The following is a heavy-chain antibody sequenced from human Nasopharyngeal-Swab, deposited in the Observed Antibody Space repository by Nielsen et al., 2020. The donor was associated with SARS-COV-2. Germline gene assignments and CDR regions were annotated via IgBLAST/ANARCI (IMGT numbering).Heavy chain of an antibody. V-gene: IGHV5-51*01. J-gene: IGHJ4*02. CDR2: IYPGDSDT. Sequence: GESLKISCQASGYSFNSYWIGWVRQMPGKGLEWMAIIYPGDSDTRYNPSFQGQVNISVDKSISTAYLHWSSLRAPDTAMYYCAREVYTSVYYDYWGRGTLVTVSS. CDR3: AREVYTSVYYDY. CDR1: GYSFNSYW. D-gene: IGHD6-19*01.